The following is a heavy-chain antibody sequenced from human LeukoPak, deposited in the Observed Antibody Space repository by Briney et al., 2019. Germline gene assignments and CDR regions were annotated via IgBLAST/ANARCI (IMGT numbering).Heavy chain of an antibody. CDR3: ARTENLGIKQNYYYYGMDV. Sequence: GGSLRLSCAASGFTFSSYWMHWVRQAPGKGLVWVSRINSDGSSTSYADSVKGRFTISRDNAKNTLYLRMNSLRAEDTAVYYCARTENLGIKQNYYYYGMDVWGQGTTVTVSS. D-gene: IGHD1-20*01. CDR1: GFTFSSYW. CDR2: INSDGSST. V-gene: IGHV3-74*01. J-gene: IGHJ6*02.